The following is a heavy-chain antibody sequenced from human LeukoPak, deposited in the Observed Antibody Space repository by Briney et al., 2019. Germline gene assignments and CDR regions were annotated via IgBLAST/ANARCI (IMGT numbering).Heavy chain of an antibody. D-gene: IGHD4-17*01. CDR3: ARDQGYYGDYVIDY. CDR1: GFTVSSNY. CDR2: IYSGGST. Sequence: PGGSLRLSCAASGFTVSSNYMSWVRQAPGKGLEWVSVIYSGGSTYYADSVKGRFTISRHNSKNTLYLQMNSLRAEDTAVYYCARDQGYYGDYVIDYWGQGTLVTVSS. V-gene: IGHV3-53*04. J-gene: IGHJ4*02.